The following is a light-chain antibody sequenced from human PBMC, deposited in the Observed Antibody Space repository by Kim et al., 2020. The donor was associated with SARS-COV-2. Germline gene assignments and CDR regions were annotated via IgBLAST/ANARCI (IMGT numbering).Light chain of an antibody. V-gene: IGKV1-5*03. CDR3: QQYSSYSA. CDR1: QSISNW. Sequence: DIQKTQSPSTLSASVGDRVTITCRASQSISNWLAWYQQKPGKAPKLLIYKASTLESGVPLRFSGSGSGTEFTLTISSLQPDDFATYYCQQYSSYSAFGQGTKLEI. J-gene: IGKJ2*01. CDR2: KAS.